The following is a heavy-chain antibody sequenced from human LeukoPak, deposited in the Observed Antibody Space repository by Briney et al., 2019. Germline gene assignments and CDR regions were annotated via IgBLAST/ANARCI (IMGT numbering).Heavy chain of an antibody. CDR1: GGSFSGYY. Sequence: SETLSLTCAVYGGSFSGYYWSWIRQPPGKGLEWIGYIYHSGSTYYNPSLKSRVTISVDRSKNQFSLKLSSVTAADTAVYYCARGPTIGFFDYWGQGTLVTVSS. CDR3: ARGPTIGFFDY. V-gene: IGHV4-34*01. CDR2: IYHSGST. J-gene: IGHJ4*02. D-gene: IGHD5-24*01.